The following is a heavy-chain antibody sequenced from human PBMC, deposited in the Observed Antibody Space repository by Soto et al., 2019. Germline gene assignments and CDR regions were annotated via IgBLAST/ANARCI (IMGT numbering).Heavy chain of an antibody. Sequence: EVQVLESGGGLVQPGGSLRLSCAASGFTFSSYAMSWVCQAPGQGLEWVSAISGSGSNPYYADSVKGRFTISRDNSKNTLYLQMNSRRAEDTALYYCAKTASMTIRDGFDHWGQGTLVTVSS. J-gene: IGHJ4*02. CDR3: AKTASMTIRDGFDH. CDR2: ISGSGSNP. D-gene: IGHD4-17*01. V-gene: IGHV3-23*01. CDR1: GFTFSSYA.